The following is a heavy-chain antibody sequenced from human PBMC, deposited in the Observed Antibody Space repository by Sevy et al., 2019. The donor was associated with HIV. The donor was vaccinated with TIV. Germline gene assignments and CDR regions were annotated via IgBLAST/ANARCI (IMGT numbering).Heavy chain of an antibody. Sequence: SETLSLTCTVSGGCLISATYSWSWIRRPPGQGLEWMGNIFHSGTTHYDPSLNGRLSMSMDTSRSQFALRLTSVTAADTAIYYCARASLRLGELSPNWLAPWGQGSHVTVSS. V-gene: IGHV4-30-2*01. CDR3: ARASLRLGELSPNWLAP. J-gene: IGHJ5*02. D-gene: IGHD3-16*02. CDR2: IFHSGTT. CDR1: GGCLISATYS.